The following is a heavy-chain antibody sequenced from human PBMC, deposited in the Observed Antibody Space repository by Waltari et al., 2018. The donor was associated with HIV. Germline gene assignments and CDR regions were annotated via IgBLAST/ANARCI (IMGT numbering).Heavy chain of an antibody. CDR3: ARGIFGDYGRYFDT. D-gene: IGHD4-17*01. CDR1: GGSISSYY. J-gene: IGHJ4*02. CDR2: ISYSGTT. V-gene: IGHV4-59*01. Sequence: QVQLQESGPGLVKPSETLSLTCTVSGGSISSYYWNWIRQPTGKDLDWIGDISYSGTTNCNPSRKSRVTISLDTSKNHFSLNLTSGTAAETAVYYCARGIFGDYGRYFDTWGQGTLVTVSS.